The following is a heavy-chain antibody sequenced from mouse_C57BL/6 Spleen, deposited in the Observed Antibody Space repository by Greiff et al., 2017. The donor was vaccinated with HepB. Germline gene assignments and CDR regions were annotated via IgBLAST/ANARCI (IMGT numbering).Heavy chain of an antibody. V-gene: IGHV1-82*01. J-gene: IGHJ1*03. CDR3: ARWLPWYFDV. Sequence: VKLQESGPELVKPGASVKISCKASGYAFSSSWMNWVKQRPGKGLEWIGRIYPGDGDTNYNGKFKGKATLTADKSSSTAYMQLSSLTSEDSAVYFCARWLPWYFDVWGTGTTVTVSS. D-gene: IGHD2-2*01. CDR1: GYAFSSSW. CDR2: IYPGDGDT.